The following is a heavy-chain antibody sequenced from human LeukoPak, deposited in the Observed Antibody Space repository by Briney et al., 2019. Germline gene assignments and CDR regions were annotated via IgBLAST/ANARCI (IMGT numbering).Heavy chain of an antibody. CDR1: GGSISSGYYY. D-gene: IGHD3-22*01. CDR3: ARDFDYYDSSGYFDY. V-gene: IGHV4-39*07. CDR2: IYFSGST. Sequence: SETLSLTCTVSGGSISSGYYYWGWVRQPPGKGLEWIGSIYFSGSTYYNPSLKSRVTISVDTSKNQFSLKLSSVTAADTAVYYCARDFDYYDSSGYFDYWGQGTLVTVSS. J-gene: IGHJ4*02.